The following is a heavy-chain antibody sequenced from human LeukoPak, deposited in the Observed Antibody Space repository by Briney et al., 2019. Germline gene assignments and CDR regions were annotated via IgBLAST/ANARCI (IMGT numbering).Heavy chain of an antibody. V-gene: IGHV3-21*01. CDR2: ISSSRSYI. J-gene: IGHJ4*02. CDR3: ARDMGWYYGSGSDY. CDR1: GFTFSSYS. Sequence: GGSLRLSCAASGFTFSSYSMNWVRQAPGKGLEWVSFISSSRSYIYYADSVKGRFTISRDNSKNTLYLQMNSLRAEDTAVYYCARDMGWYYGSGSDYWGQGTLVTVSS. D-gene: IGHD3-10*01.